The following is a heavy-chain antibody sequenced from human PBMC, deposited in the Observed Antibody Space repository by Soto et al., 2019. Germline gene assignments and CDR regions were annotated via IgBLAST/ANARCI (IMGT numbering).Heavy chain of an antibody. CDR3: ARVRDIVATGDFDY. CDR2: ISGSGGST. Sequence: EVQLLESGGGLVQPGGSLRLSCAASGFTFSSYAMSWVRQAPGKGLEWVSAISGSGGSTYYADSVKGRFTISRDNSKNSLYLQMTGLRAEDTAVYYCARVRDIVATGDFDYWGQGTLVTVSS. D-gene: IGHD5-12*01. V-gene: IGHV3-23*01. CDR1: GFTFSSYA. J-gene: IGHJ4*02.